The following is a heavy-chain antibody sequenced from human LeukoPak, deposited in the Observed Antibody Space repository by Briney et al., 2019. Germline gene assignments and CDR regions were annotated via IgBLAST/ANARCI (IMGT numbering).Heavy chain of an antibody. Sequence: KPSETLSRTCTVSGGSISSYYWSWIRQPPGKGLEWIGYIYDSGSTNYNPSLKSRVTISIDTSKNQFSLKLTSVTAADAAVYYCSRPAAGSRMHRMDSWGQGILVTVSS. D-gene: IGHD6-13*01. V-gene: IGHV4-59*08. J-gene: IGHJ4*02. CDR2: IYDSGST. CDR1: GGSISSYY. CDR3: SRPAAGSRMHRMDS.